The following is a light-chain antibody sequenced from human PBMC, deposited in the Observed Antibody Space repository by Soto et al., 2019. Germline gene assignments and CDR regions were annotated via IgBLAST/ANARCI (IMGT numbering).Light chain of an antibody. CDR1: QSVSSSY. V-gene: IGKV3-20*01. CDR2: GAS. CDR3: QQYCIAPPYT. Sequence: EIVLTQSPGTLSLSPGERATLSCRASQSVSSSYLAWYQQKPGQAPRLLIYGASSRATGIPDRFSGSGSGTYFTLTISRLEPEYFAVYYCQQYCIAPPYTFGQGTKRE. J-gene: IGKJ2*01.